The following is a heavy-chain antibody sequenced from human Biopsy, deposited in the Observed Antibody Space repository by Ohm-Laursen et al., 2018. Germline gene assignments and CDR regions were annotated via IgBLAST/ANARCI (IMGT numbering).Heavy chain of an antibody. CDR3: ATPFQYYDSWGGYPPFDH. D-gene: IGHD3-3*01. CDR2: IIPFYGTT. J-gene: IGHJ4*02. V-gene: IGHV1-69*06. Sequence: ASVKVSCKASGGTFSNYAITWVRQAPGQGLEWMGGIIPFYGTTNYAQKFQDRATITADKSTTTAYMELSNLKSEDTAVYYCATPFQYYDSWGGYPPFDHWGQGTLVTVSS. CDR1: GGTFSNYA.